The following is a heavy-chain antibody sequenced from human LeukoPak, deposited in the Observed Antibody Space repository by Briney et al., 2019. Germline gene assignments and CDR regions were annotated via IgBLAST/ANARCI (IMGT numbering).Heavy chain of an antibody. D-gene: IGHD3-10*02. CDR3: AELGITMIGGV. J-gene: IGHJ6*04. CDR2: ISSSGSTI. Sequence: PGGSLRLSCAASGFTFSSYEMNWLRQAPGKGLEWVSYISSSGSTIHYADSVKGRFTISRDNARNSLYLQMNSLRAEDTAVYYCAELGITMIGGVWGKGTTVTISS. V-gene: IGHV3-48*03. CDR1: GFTFSSYE.